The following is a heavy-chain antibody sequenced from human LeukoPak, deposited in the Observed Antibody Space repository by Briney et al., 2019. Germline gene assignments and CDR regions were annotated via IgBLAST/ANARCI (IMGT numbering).Heavy chain of an antibody. Sequence: GASVKVSCKASGGSFSSYAISWVRQAPGQGLEWMGIINPSGGSTSYAQKFQGRVAMTRDMSTSTVYMELSSLRSEDTAVYYCARTTDTSSLSYFDYWGQGALVTVSS. CDR2: INPSGGST. CDR1: GGSFSSYA. V-gene: IGHV1-46*01. CDR3: ARTTDTSSLSYFDY. J-gene: IGHJ4*02. D-gene: IGHD6-13*01.